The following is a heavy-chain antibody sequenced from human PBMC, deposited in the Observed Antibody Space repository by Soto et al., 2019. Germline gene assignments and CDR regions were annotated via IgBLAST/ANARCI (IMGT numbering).Heavy chain of an antibody. V-gene: IGHV3-48*03. J-gene: IGHJ6*02. D-gene: IGHD3-3*01. CDR2: ISSGASNM. Sequence: GGSLRLSCAASGFAFSGFEMNWVRQAPGKGLEWVSYISSGASNMYYADSVKGRFTISRDNAQSSLYLQMNSLRVDDTAVYYCARDPNYDFWSGYRNKEGTYGMDVWGQGTTVTVSS. CDR1: GFAFSGFE. CDR3: ARDPNYDFWSGYRNKEGTYGMDV.